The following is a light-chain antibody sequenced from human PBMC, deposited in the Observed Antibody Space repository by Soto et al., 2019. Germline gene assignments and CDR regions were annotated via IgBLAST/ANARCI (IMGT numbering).Light chain of an antibody. CDR3: QQYNNWPPYT. CDR2: GAS. CDR1: QSVSSN. Sequence: EIVMTQSPATLSVSPGESVTLSCRASQSVSSNLAWYQQAPGQAPRILIYGASTRATGVPARFSGSGSGTEFTLTISSLQSEDFAVYYCQQYNNWPPYTFGQGTKLQIK. V-gene: IGKV3-15*01. J-gene: IGKJ2*01.